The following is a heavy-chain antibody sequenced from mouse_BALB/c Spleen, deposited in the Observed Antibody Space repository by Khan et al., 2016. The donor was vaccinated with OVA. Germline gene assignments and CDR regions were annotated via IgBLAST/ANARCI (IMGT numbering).Heavy chain of an antibody. CDR3: TRSGYGGFAY. CDR1: GYTFSSYY. CDR2: INPNNGGT. Sequence: QVQLQQSGAELVKPGTSVRLSCKSSGYTFSSYYLYWVKQRPGQGLEWIGDINPNNGGTNFNEKFKNKATLTVDKSSSTAYMQLSGLTSEDSAVYYGTRSGYGGFAYGGQGTLVTVFA. D-gene: IGHD1-1*02. V-gene: IGHV1-53*01. J-gene: IGHJ3*01.